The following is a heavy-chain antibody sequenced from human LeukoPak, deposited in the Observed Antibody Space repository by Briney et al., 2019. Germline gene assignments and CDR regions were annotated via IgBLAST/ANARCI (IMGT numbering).Heavy chain of an antibody. CDR2: INSDGRST. CDR3: ASERTSGWYYFDY. Sequence: PGGSLRLSCAPSAPSLSTFSMHCVRQAPGKGLVWVSRINSDGRSTTYADFVKGRFTISRDNAKNTLYLQMNSLRADDTAVYYCASERTSGWYYFDYWGQGTLVTVSS. J-gene: IGHJ4*02. D-gene: IGHD6-19*01. CDR1: APSLSTFS. V-gene: IGHV3-74*01.